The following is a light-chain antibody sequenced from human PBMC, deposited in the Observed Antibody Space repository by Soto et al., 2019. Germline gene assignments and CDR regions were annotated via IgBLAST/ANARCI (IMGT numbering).Light chain of an antibody. CDR2: ATS. CDR1: QSGRSKY. Sequence: EIVLTQSPGTLSLSPGERATLTCRASQSGRSKYIAWYQQRPGQAPRLLLYATSNRATGIPDRFSGSGSGTDFTLAISRLEPEYFAVYYCQHYGSSWPFGQGTKVEIK. J-gene: IGKJ1*01. V-gene: IGKV3-20*01. CDR3: QHYGSSWP.